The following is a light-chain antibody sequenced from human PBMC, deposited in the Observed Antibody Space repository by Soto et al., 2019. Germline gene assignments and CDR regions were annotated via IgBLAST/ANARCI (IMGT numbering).Light chain of an antibody. CDR2: GAS. CDR1: QTISSSY. Sequence: EIVVTQSPGTLSLSPGERATLSCRASQTISSSYLAWYQQKPGQAPRLLIYGASSRATGIPDRFSGSGSGTDFTLTISRLEPEDFAVYYCQQYGSSGLYTFGQGTILEIK. V-gene: IGKV3-20*01. J-gene: IGKJ2*01. CDR3: QQYGSSGLYT.